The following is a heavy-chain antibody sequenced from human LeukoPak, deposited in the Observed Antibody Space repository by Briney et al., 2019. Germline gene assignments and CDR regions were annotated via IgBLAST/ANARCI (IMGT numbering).Heavy chain of an antibody. V-gene: IGHV4-34*01. J-gene: IGHJ4*02. CDR1: GGSFSGYY. Sequence: SETLSLTCAVYGGSFSGYYWSWIRQPPGKGLEWIGEINHSGSTNYNPSLKSRVTISVDTSKTQFSLKVSSVTAADTAVYYCARNIVGTPQPAFDYWGQGTLVTASS. CDR2: INHSGST. CDR3: ARNIVGTPQPAFDY. D-gene: IGHD1-26*01.